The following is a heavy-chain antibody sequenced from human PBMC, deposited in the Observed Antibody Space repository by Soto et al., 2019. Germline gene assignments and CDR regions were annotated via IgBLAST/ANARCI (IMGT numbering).Heavy chain of an antibody. J-gene: IGHJ3*02. V-gene: IGHV3-48*01. Sequence: EGQLVEFGGGLVKPGGSLRLSCAASGFSFSIYSYNWVRQAPGKGLECLSYISPAGSSIYYADSVKGRFTISRDSARDSVYLQMNSLRAEDTAVYYCAKDRGGSGAFDIWGQGTMVTVSS. CDR3: AKDRGGSGAFDI. CDR2: ISPAGSSI. CDR1: GFSFSIYS. D-gene: IGHD3-10*01.